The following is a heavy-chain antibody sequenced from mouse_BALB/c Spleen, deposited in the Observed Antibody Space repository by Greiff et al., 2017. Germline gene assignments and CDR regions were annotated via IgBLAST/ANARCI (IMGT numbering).Heavy chain of an antibody. CDR1: GDSITSGY. V-gene: IGHV3-8*02. CDR3: ARSVSTMITTGFAY. Sequence: EVMLVESGPSLVKPSQTLSLTCSVTGDSITSGYWNWIRKFPGNKLEYMGYISYSGSTYYNPSLKSRISITRDTSKNQYYLQLNSVTTEDTATYYCARSVSTMITTGFAYWGQGTLVTVSA. CDR2: ISYSGST. D-gene: IGHD2-4*01. J-gene: IGHJ3*01.